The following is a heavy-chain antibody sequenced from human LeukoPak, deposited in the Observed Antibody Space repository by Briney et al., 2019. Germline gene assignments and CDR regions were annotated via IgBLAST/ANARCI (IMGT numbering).Heavy chain of an antibody. V-gene: IGHV1-46*01. CDR3: ARDYCSGGSCYSIFDY. J-gene: IGHJ4*02. Sequence: ASVKVSCKASGYTFTSYYMHWVQQAPGQGLEWMGIINPSGGSTSYAQKFQGRVTMTRDTSTSTVYMELSSLRSEDTAVYYCARDYCSGGSCYSIFDYWGQGTLVTVSS. CDR2: INPSGGST. D-gene: IGHD2-15*01. CDR1: GYTFTSYY.